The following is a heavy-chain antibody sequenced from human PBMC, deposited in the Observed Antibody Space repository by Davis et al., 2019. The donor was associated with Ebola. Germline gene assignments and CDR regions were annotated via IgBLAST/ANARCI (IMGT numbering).Heavy chain of an antibody. CDR3: ARHVDGDFWYLDL. D-gene: IGHD4-17*01. J-gene: IGHJ2*01. Sequence: GESLKISCEVSGFSFSGKYMSWVRQAPGKGPAWVSVFYTDERTYYADSVKGRFTVSRDNSENMLYLQMSTLRVEDTAVYYCARHVDGDFWYLDLWGRGTRVTVSS. CDR1: GFSFSGKY. CDR2: FYTDERT. V-gene: IGHV3-53*01.